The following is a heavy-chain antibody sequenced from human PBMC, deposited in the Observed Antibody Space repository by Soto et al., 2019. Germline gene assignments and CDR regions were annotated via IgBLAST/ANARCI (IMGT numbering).Heavy chain of an antibody. D-gene: IGHD3-3*02. Sequence: QVQLVQSGAAVKKPGASVKVSCKASGYTFTSYAMHWVRQAPGQRLEWMGWINAGNGNTKYSQKFQGRVTITRDTSASTAYMELSSLRSEDTAVYYCAREVLVGAITYYYYYCMDVWGQGTTVTVSS. V-gene: IGHV1-3*01. J-gene: IGHJ6*02. CDR1: GYTFTSYA. CDR2: INAGNGNT. CDR3: AREVLVGAITYYYYYCMDV.